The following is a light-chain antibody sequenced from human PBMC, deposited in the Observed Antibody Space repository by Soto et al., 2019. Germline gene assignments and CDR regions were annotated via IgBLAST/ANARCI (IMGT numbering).Light chain of an antibody. Sequence: VMTQSPATLSVSPGERATLSCRASHSVSSNLAWYQQKPGQAPRLLIYGASSRATGIPDRFSGSGSGTDFTLTISRLEPEDFAVYYCQQYGSSGTFGQGTKVDIK. CDR1: HSVSSN. V-gene: IGKV3-20*01. CDR3: QQYGSSGT. CDR2: GAS. J-gene: IGKJ1*01.